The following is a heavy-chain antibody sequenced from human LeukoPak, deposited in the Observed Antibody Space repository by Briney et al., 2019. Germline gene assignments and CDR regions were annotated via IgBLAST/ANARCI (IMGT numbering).Heavy chain of an antibody. D-gene: IGHD4/OR15-4a*01. Sequence: SETLSLTCTVSGGSISSYYWSWIRQPAGKGLEWIGRIYTSGSTNYNPSLKSRVTMSVDTSKNQFSLKLSSVTAADTAVNYCARGGGAKVTKTEFDYWGQGTLVNGSS. CDR1: GGSISSYY. CDR3: ARGGGAKVTKTEFDY. CDR2: IYTSGST. V-gene: IGHV4-4*07. J-gene: IGHJ4*02.